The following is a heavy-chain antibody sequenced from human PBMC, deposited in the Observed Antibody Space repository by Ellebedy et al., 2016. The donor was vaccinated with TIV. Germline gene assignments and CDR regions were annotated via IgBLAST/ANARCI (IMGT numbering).Heavy chain of an antibody. CDR2: IYYTGTT. CDR3: ARSEDIAMGRFYYYMDV. D-gene: IGHD5-18*01. J-gene: IGHJ6*03. CDR1: GGSIRSYY. Sequence: MPSETLSLTCTVSGGSIRSYYWRWIRQPPGKGLEWIGYIYYTGTTDHNPSLTSRVTMSLDTSKKVFSLKLTSVTTADTAVYFCARSEDIAMGRFYYYMDVWGKGTTVIVSS. V-gene: IGHV4-59*01.